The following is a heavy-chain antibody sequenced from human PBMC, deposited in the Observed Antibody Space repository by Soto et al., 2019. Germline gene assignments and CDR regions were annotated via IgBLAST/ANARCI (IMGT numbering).Heavy chain of an antibody. CDR2: IIPILGIA. CDR1: GGTFSSYT. D-gene: IGHD4-17*01. J-gene: IGHJ3*02. V-gene: IGHV1-69*02. Sequence: ASVKVSCKASGGTFSSYTISWVRQAPGQGLEWMGRIIPILGIANYAQKFQGRVTITADKSTSTAYMELSSLRSEDTAVYYCATRDNDDYGDFTGAFDIWGQGTMVTVSS. CDR3: ATRDNDDYGDFTGAFDI.